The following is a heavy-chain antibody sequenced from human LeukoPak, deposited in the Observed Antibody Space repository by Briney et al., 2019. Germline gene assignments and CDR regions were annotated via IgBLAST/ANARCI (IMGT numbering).Heavy chain of an antibody. CDR3: AKEIVGAPTPGAY. V-gene: IGHV4-4*02. CDR2: VHKSGSA. D-gene: IGHD1-26*01. Sequence: SETLSLTCAVSTDSITSNWWSGVRQPPGKGLEWIGEVHKSGSANYYPSLQSRVTISIDKSKNQIALELTSVTAADTAVYYCAKEIVGAPTPGAYWGQGILVTVSS. CDR1: TDSITSNW. J-gene: IGHJ4*02.